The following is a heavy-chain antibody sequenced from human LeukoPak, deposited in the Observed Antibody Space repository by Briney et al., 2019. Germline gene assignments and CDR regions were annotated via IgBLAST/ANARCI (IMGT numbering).Heavy chain of an antibody. Sequence: GGSLRLPCAASGFTFSSYGMHWVRQAPGKGLEWVAFIRYDGSNKYYADSVKGRFTISRDNSKNTLYLQMNSLRAEDTAVYYCAKEAGEYNWNDAYYFDYWGQGTLVTVSS. V-gene: IGHV3-30*02. D-gene: IGHD1-1*01. CDR1: GFTFSSYG. J-gene: IGHJ4*02. CDR2: IRYDGSNK. CDR3: AKEAGEYNWNDAYYFDY.